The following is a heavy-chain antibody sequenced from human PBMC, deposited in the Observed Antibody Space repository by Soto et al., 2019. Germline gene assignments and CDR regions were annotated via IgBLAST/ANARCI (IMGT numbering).Heavy chain of an antibody. Sequence: SETLSLTCTVSGGSISSSSYYWGWIRQPPGKGLEWIGYIYYSGSTNYNPSLKSRVTISVDTSKNQFSLKLSSVTAADTAVYYCARSYIWGSYRTGPFDSWGQGTLVTVSS. CDR2: IYYSGST. D-gene: IGHD3-16*02. CDR3: ARSYIWGSYRTGPFDS. V-gene: IGHV4-61*05. CDR1: GGSISSSSYY. J-gene: IGHJ4*02.